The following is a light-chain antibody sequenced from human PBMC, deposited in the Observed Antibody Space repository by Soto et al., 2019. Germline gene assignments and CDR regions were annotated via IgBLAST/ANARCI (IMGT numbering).Light chain of an antibody. CDR3: QQYGSSPVS. CDR2: GTS. J-gene: IGKJ2*03. Sequence: EIVLTQSPGTLSLSPGEGATLSCRASQSVSSSNLAWYQHKPGQAPRLVIYGTSSRATGIPDRFSGSGSGTDFTLTISRLEPEDFAIYYCQQYGSSPVSFDQGTKLEIK. V-gene: IGKV3-20*01. CDR1: QSVSSSN.